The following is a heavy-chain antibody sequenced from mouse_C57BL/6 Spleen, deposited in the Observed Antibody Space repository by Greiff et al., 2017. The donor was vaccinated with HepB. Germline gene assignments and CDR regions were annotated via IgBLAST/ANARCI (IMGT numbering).Heavy chain of an antibody. D-gene: IGHD3-2*02. CDR3: ARGPDSSGYPAWFAY. J-gene: IGHJ3*01. V-gene: IGHV1-69*01. Sequence: QVQLQQSGAELVMPGASVKLSCKASGYTFTSYWMHWVKQRPGQGLEWIGEIDPSDSYTNYNQKFKGKSTLTVDKSSSTAYMQLSSLTSEDSAVYYCARGPDSSGYPAWFAYWGQGTLVTVSA. CDR2: IDPSDSYT. CDR1: GYTFTSYW.